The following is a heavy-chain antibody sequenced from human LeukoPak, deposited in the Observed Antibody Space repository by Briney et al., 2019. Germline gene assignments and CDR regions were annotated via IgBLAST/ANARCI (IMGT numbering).Heavy chain of an antibody. CDR1: GYTFTGYY. J-gene: IGHJ4*02. Sequence: ASVKVSCKASGYTFTGYYMHWVRQATGQGLEWMGWMNPNSGNTGYAQKFQGRVTMTRNTSISTAYMELSSLRSEDTAVYYCARVHYGDYLIDYWGQGTLVTVSS. V-gene: IGHV1-8*02. CDR3: ARVHYGDYLIDY. D-gene: IGHD4-17*01. CDR2: MNPNSGNT.